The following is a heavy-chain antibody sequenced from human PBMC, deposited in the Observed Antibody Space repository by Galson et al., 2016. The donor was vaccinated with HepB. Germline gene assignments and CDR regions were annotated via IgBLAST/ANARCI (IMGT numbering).Heavy chain of an antibody. CDR3: AREISEGITVAGTGDY. Sequence: SVKVSCKASGYIFTTYGITWVRQAPGQGLEWMGWISAYNGDTNSAQKFQGRVTMTTDTSTSTAYMELRSLRSDDTAMYYCAREISEGITVAGTGDYWGQGTLVTVSS. CDR2: ISAYNGDT. V-gene: IGHV1-18*01. J-gene: IGHJ4*02. CDR1: GYIFTTYG. D-gene: IGHD6-19*01.